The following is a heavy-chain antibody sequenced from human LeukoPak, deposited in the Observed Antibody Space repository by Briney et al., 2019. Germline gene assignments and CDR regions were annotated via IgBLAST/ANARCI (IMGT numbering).Heavy chain of an antibody. CDR1: GFTFSSYA. CDR2: ISGSGIST. Sequence: GGPLRLSCAASGFTFSSYAMNWVRQPPGKGLEWVSGISGSGISTYYADSVKGRFTISRDNSKNTLYLQMNSLRAEDTAVYYCARDLDYAYFQHWGQGTLVSVSS. D-gene: IGHD4-17*01. J-gene: IGHJ1*01. CDR3: ARDLDYAYFQH. V-gene: IGHV3-23*01.